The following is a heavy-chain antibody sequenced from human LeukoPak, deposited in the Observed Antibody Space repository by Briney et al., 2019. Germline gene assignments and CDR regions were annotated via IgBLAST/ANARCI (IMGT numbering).Heavy chain of an antibody. CDR3: AKVLYSSGFCGNY. CDR1: GFTFSSYA. V-gene: IGHV3-23*01. J-gene: IGHJ4*02. D-gene: IGHD6-19*01. Sequence: PGGSLRLSCAASGFTFSSYAMTWVRQAPGKGLEWVSATTGSGGSTYYADSVKGRFTISRDNSKNTLYLQMNSLRGEDTAVYYCAKVLYSSGFCGNYWGQGTLVTVSS. CDR2: TTGSGGST.